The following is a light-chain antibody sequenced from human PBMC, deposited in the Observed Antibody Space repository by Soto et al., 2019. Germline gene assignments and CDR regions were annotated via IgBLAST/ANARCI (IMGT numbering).Light chain of an antibody. J-gene: IGLJ1*01. CDR3: QSSDSRLSGSDV. Sequence: QAVVTQPPSVSGAPGQRVTISCTGSSSNIGAGYHVHWYQQLPGAAPKLLIFGDSNRPSGVPDRLSGSKSGTSASLAITGLQADDEADYYCQSSDSRLSGSDVFGTGTKVTVL. CDR1: SSNIGAGYH. V-gene: IGLV1-40*01. CDR2: GDS.